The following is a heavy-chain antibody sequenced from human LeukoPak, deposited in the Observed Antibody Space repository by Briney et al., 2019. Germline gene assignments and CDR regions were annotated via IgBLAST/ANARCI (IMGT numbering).Heavy chain of an antibody. CDR1: GFTFSSYG. V-gene: IGHV3-30*02. Sequence: GGSLRLSSAASGFTFSSYGMHWVRQAPGKGLEWVAVIWYGGSNKYYADSVKGRFTISRDNSKNTLYLQMNSLRAEDTAVYYCAKGPLAVADYWGQGTLVTVSS. CDR3: AKGPLAVADY. CDR2: IWYGGSNK. J-gene: IGHJ4*02. D-gene: IGHD6-19*01.